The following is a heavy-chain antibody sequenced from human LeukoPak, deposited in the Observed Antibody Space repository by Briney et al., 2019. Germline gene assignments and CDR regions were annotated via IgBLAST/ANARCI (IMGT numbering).Heavy chain of an antibody. CDR3: ARHVGSYHHFDY. J-gene: IGHJ4*02. D-gene: IGHD3-16*02. CDR2: IYYSGST. CDR1: GGSISSTSYY. V-gene: IGHV4-39*01. Sequence: SETLSLTCTVSGGSISSTSYYWGWIRQPPGRGREGIGSIYYSGSTYDNPSLKSRLTISVDTSKNQLSLKLSSVTAADTAVYYCARHVGSYHHFDYWGQGTLVTVSS.